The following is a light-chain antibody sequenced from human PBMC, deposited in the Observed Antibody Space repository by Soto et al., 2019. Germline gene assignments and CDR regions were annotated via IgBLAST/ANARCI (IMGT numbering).Light chain of an antibody. J-gene: IGLJ3*02. V-gene: IGLV4-69*01. CDR2: LHNDGSY. CDR1: SGHSSYA. Sequence: QAVVTQSPSASASLGALVKLTCTLSSGHSSYAIAWHQQQPEKGPRCLMKLHNDGSYIKGDGIPDRFSGSSSGAERYLTISSLQSEDEADYYCQTWGTGIDWVFGGGTKLTVL. CDR3: QTWGTGIDWV.